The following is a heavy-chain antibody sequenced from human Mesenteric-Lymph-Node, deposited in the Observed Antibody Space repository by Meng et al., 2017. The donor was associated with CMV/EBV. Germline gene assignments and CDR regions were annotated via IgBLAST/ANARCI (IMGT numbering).Heavy chain of an antibody. CDR3: ARVVIGIFGVVPPGWFDP. D-gene: IGHD3-3*01. J-gene: IGHJ5*02. Sequence: SETLSLSCTVSGGSISSSSYYWGWIRQPPGKGLEWIGNIYYSGSTYYNPSLKSRVAISVDTSKNQFSLKLSSVTAADTAVYYCARVVIGIFGVVPPGWFDPWGQGTLVTVSS. CDR2: IYYSGST. CDR1: GGSISSSSYY. V-gene: IGHV4-39*07.